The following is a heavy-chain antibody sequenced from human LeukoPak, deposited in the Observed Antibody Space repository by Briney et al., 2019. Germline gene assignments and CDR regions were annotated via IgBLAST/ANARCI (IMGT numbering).Heavy chain of an antibody. D-gene: IGHD3-22*01. J-gene: IGHJ6*02. CDR1: GFTFSSYG. V-gene: IGHV3-48*04. Sequence: PGGSLRLSCAASGFTFSSYGMHWVRQAPGKGLEWIAHISVRAATIYYGDSVEGRFTISRDDAKNSLFLQMNSLRVEDTAIYYCGKDFPHHYETGHGMGRWGQGTTVTVS. CDR3: GKDFPHHYETGHGMGR. CDR2: ISVRAATI.